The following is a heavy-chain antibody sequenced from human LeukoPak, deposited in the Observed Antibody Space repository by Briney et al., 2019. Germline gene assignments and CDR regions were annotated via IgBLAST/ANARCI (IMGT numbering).Heavy chain of an antibody. CDR2: LYPGVST. Sequence: SETLSLTCTVSGGSISGYYWNWIRQTAGKGLEWIGRLYPGVSTNYNPSLKSRVTMSVDTSKNQFALKLSAVTAADTAVYYCARMKFYDSTGYSPGHYMDVWGKGTTVTVSS. J-gene: IGHJ6*03. V-gene: IGHV4-4*07. CDR1: GGSISGYY. D-gene: IGHD3-22*01. CDR3: ARMKFYDSTGYSPGHYMDV.